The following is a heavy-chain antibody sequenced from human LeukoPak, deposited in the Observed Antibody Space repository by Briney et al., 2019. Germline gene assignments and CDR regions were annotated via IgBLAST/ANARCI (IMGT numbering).Heavy chain of an antibody. V-gene: IGHV3-30-3*01. Sequence: GGSLRLSCAASGFTFNNYPMHWVRQAPGKGLEWVAVISYDGSNKYYADSVKGRFIISRDNSKNTLCLQMNSLRAEDTAVYYCAKYSGNYYFDYWGQGTLVTVSS. J-gene: IGHJ4*02. CDR2: ISYDGSNK. CDR1: GFTFNNYP. D-gene: IGHD1-26*01. CDR3: AKYSGNYYFDY.